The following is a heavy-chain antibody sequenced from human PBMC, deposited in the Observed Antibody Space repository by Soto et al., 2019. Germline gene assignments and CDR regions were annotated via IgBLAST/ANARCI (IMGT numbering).Heavy chain of an antibody. V-gene: IGHV3-66*04. J-gene: IGHJ4*02. CDR3: ARHGYNYGGGYFDY. D-gene: IGHD5-18*01. CDR2: IYSGGST. Sequence: PGGSLRLSCAASGVTVSSNYMSWVRQAPGKGPEWVSVIYSGGSTYYADSVKGRFTISRDNSKNTLYLQMNSLRAEDTAVYYCARHGYNYGGGYFDYWGQGTLVTVSS. CDR1: GVTVSSNY.